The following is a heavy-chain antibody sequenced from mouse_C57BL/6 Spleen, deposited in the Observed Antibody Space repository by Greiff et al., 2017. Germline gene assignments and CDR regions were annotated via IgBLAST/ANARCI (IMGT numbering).Heavy chain of an antibody. CDR3: ARSHYYGSSYVGY. V-gene: IGHV1-7*01. CDR2: INPSSGYT. CDR1: GYTFTSYW. D-gene: IGHD1-1*01. Sequence: QVQLQQSGAELAKPGASVKLSCKASGYTFTSYWMHWVKQRPGQGLAWIGYINPSSGYTKYNQKFKDKATLTADKSSSTAYMQLSSRTYEDSAVYYGARSHYYGSSYVGYWGQGTTLTVAS. J-gene: IGHJ2*01.